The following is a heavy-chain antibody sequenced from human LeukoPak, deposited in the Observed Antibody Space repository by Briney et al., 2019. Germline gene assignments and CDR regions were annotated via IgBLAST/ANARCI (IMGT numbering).Heavy chain of an antibody. CDR1: GFTFDDYA. D-gene: IGHD2-2*01. V-gene: IGHV3-9*01. CDR2: ISWNSGSI. CDR3: AKGYCSSTSCRRNYFDL. J-gene: IGHJ2*01. Sequence: GGSLRLSCAASGFTFDDYAMHWVRQAPGKGLEWASGISWNSGSIGYADSVKGRFTISRDNAKNSLYLQMNSLRAEDTALYYCAKGYCSSTSCRRNYFDLWGRGTLVTVSS.